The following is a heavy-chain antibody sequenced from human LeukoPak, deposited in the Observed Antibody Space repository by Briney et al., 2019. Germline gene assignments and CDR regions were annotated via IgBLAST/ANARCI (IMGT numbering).Heavy chain of an antibody. CDR3: AREGSGWLSYYYYGMDV. J-gene: IGHJ6*02. CDR2: MNPNSGNT. D-gene: IGHD6-19*01. CDR1: GYTFTSYD. Sequence: ASVKVSCKASGYTFTSYDINWVRQATGQGLEWMGWMNPNSGNTGYAQKFQGRVTMTRNTSIGTAYMELSSLRSEDTAVYYCAREGSGWLSYYYYGMDVWGQGTTVTVSS. V-gene: IGHV1-8*01.